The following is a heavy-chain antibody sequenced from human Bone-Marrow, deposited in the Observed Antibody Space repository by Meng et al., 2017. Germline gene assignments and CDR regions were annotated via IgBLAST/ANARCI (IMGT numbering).Heavy chain of an antibody. D-gene: IGHD6-19*01. CDR2: FHHSGTT. CDR1: GASVSSGDW. J-gene: IGHJ4*02. V-gene: IGHV4-4*02. CDR3: AASPGWWRIDS. Sequence: QLEVSVQGLGAPSWTLSLHCGVSGASVSSGDWWTRVSQPPGKGLEWIGEFHHSGTTNYNPSLRSRVTISVDTSKNQFSLRLTSVTAADTAVYYCAASPGWWRIDSWGQGTLVTVSS.